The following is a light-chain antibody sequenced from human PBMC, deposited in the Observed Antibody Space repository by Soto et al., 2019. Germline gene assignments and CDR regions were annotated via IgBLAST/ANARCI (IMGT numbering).Light chain of an antibody. V-gene: IGKV1-5*03. CDR1: QSISIW. CDR3: QQYKSFFPT. CDR2: KAS. Sequence: PRTQSPATLSASVGAIVTITCRASQSISIWLAWYQKKPGTAPNLLIQKASSLESGVPSRFRGIGSGTECTINISSLQPDDGETYYGQQYKSFFPTFGQGTRLENK. J-gene: IGKJ5*01.